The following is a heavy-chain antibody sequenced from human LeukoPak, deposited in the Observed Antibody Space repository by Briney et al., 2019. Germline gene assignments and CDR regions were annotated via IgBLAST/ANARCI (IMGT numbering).Heavy chain of an antibody. J-gene: IGHJ4*02. CDR3: AREAGRESYDFWSGYPPLDY. D-gene: IGHD3-3*01. V-gene: IGHV4-61*02. Sequence: PSQTLSLICTVSGGSISSGSYYWSWIRQPAGKGLEWIGRIYTSGSTNYNPSLKSRVTMSVDTSKNQFSLKLSSVTAADTGVYYCAREAGRESYDFWSGYPPLDYWGQGTLVTVSS. CDR2: IYTSGST. CDR1: GGSISSGSYY.